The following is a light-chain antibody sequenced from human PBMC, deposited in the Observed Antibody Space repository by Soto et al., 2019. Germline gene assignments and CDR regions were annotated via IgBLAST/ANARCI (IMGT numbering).Light chain of an antibody. CDR1: QCVRSN. CDR2: GAS. V-gene: IGKV3-15*01. J-gene: IGKJ1*01. Sequence: EIVMTQSPATLSVSPGERATLSCRASQCVRSNLAWYQQTPGQTSRLLIYGASTRATGIPARFSGSGSGTEFTLTISSLQSEDFAIYYCQQYDGWPGTFGHGTKVEIK. CDR3: QQYDGWPGT.